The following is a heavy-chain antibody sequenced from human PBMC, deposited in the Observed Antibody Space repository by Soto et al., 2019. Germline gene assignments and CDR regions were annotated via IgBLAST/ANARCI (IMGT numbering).Heavy chain of an antibody. CDR2: IKQDETEK. Sequence: GGSLRLSCAASGFTFSSYWMNWVRQAPGRGLEWVADIKQDETEKYYVDSVKGRFTISRGNAKNSLYLQMDSLRAEDTAVYYCARGDYFDRRFDYWGQGTRVTVSS. CDR3: ARGDYFDRRFDY. CDR1: GFTFSSYW. V-gene: IGHV3-7*03. J-gene: IGHJ4*02. D-gene: IGHD3-22*01.